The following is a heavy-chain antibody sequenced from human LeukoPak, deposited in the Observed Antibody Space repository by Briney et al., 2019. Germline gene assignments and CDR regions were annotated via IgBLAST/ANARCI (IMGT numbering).Heavy chain of an antibody. V-gene: IGHV4-39*07. CDR2: IYYSGST. Sequence: SETLSLTCTVSGGSISSSSYYWGWIRQPPGKGLEWIGSIYYSGSTYYNPSLKSRVTISVDTSKNQFSLKLSSVTAADTAVYYCARDGYYYDSSGYYYAYWGQGTLVTVSS. J-gene: IGHJ4*02. D-gene: IGHD3-22*01. CDR3: ARDGYYYDSSGYYYAY. CDR1: GGSISSSSYY.